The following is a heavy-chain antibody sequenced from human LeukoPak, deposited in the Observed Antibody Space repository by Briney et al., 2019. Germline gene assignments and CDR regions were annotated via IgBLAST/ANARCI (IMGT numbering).Heavy chain of an antibody. V-gene: IGHV1-2*02. CDR1: GYTFTVFY. CDR2: INPNSGGT. J-gene: IGHJ5*02. Sequence: ASVKVSCKASGYTFTVFYMHWVRQAPGQGLEWMGWINPNSGGTNYAQKFQGRVTMTRDTSISTVYMELSRLRSDDTAVYYCARTSPHWFDPWGQGTLVTVSS. CDR3: ARTSPHWFDP.